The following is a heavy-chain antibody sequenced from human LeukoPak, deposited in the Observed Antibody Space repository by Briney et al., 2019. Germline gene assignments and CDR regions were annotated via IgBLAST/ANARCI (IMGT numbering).Heavy chain of an antibody. CDR3: ATQAWSSSWYRDY. CDR1: GYTLTELS. V-gene: IGHV1-24*01. CDR2: FDPEDGET. D-gene: IGHD6-13*01. Sequence: ASVKVSCKVSGYTLTELSMHWVRQAPGKGLERMGGFDPEDGETIYAQKFQGRVTMTEDTSTDTAYMELSSLRSEDTAVYYCATQAWSSSWYRDYWGQGTLVTVSS. J-gene: IGHJ4*02.